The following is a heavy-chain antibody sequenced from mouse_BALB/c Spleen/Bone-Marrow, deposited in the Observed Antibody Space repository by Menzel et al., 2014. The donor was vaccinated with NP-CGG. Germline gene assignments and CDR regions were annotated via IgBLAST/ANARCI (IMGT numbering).Heavy chain of an antibody. CDR3: ARYYCGSNYFDN. Sequence: EVNVVESGAELVKPGASVKLSCAASGFNIKDTYMHWVKQRPEQGLEWIGRIDPANGYTKYDPKFHGKATIAADTSSNTACLQLSRLTSEDTNVYYCARYYCGSNYFDNWGQGTTLTVSS. V-gene: IGHV14-3*02. D-gene: IGHD1-1*01. CDR1: GFNIKDTY. CDR2: IDPANGYT. J-gene: IGHJ2*01.